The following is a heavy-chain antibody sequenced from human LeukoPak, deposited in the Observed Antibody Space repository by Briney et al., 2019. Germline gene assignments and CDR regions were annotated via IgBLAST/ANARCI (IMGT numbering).Heavy chain of an antibody. CDR3: ARHAPGDIVVQIPAPTRWFDP. CDR1: GDSVSNNNYF. V-gene: IGHV4-39*01. Sequence: SETLSLTCTVSGDSVSNNNYFWGWIRQPPGKGLVWIGSTYYRGTTYYNPSVESRVTISADTSKNQLSLKLSSVTAADTAVYYCARHAPGDIVVQIPAPTRWFDPRGQGTLVTVSS. CDR2: TYYRGTT. J-gene: IGHJ5*02. D-gene: IGHD2-15*01.